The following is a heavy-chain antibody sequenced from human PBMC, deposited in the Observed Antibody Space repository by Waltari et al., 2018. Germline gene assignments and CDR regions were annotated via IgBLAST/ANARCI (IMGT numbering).Heavy chain of an antibody. V-gene: IGHV3-30*18. Sequence: QVQLVESGGGVVQPGRSLRLSCAASAFTIHRYGIHWVPRAPGKGMEWVAVIWYDGSNKYYADSVKGRFTISRDNSKNTLYLQMNSLRAEDTAMYYCAKGPRVGLDAFDIWGQGTMVTVSS. CDR2: IWYDGSNK. CDR1: AFTIHRYG. D-gene: IGHD3-10*01. J-gene: IGHJ3*02. CDR3: AKGPRVGLDAFDI.